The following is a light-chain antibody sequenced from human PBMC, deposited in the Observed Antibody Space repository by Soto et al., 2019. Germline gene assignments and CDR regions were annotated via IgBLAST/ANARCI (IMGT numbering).Light chain of an antibody. CDR1: SSDVGGYNY. J-gene: IGLJ2*01. CDR3: SSYAPSGGWGVV. CDR2: DVS. V-gene: IGLV2-8*01. Sequence: QSALTQPPSASGSPGQSVTISCTGTSSDVGGYNYVSWYQQHPGKAPKLMIYDVSTRPSGVPDRFSGSKSGNTASLTVSGLQAEDEADYYCSSYAPSGGWGVVFGGGTKLTVL.